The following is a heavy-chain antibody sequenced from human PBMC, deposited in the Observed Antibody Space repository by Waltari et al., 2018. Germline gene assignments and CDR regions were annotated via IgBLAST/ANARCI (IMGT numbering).Heavy chain of an antibody. Sequence: QVQLQESGPGLVKPSQTLSLTCTVSGGSISSAGYYWTWIRQPPRKGLESMGNIYYSGSTYAKPSPKSRVTISVDTANNQFSLKLSAVTAAYTSVYYCAREGSVYCTSTSCYVGGMDVWGQGTAVIV. CDR2: IYYSGST. CDR1: GGSISSAGYY. V-gene: IGHV4-31*03. J-gene: IGHJ6*02. D-gene: IGHD2-2*01. CDR3: AREGSVYCTSTSCYVGGMDV.